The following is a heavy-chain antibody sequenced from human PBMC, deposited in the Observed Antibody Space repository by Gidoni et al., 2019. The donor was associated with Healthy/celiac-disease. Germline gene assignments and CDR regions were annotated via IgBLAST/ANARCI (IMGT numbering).Heavy chain of an antibody. D-gene: IGHD2-21*02. CDR2: ISGDGGST. Sequence: EVQLVESGGGVVQPGGSLRLSCAAPGFPFVDYALHWVRQAPGKGLEWVSLISGDGGSTYYADSVKGRFTISRDNSKNSLYLQMNSLRTEDTALYYCAKDGSVVTAKQGFSGYFDLWGRGTLVTVSS. CDR1: GFPFVDYA. J-gene: IGHJ2*01. CDR3: AKDGSVVTAKQGFSGYFDL. V-gene: IGHV3-43*02.